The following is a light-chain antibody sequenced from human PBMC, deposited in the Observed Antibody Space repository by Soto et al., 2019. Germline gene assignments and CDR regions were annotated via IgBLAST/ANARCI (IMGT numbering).Light chain of an antibody. Sequence: QSALTQPASVSGSPGQSITISCTRTSSDVGSYNFVSWYQQHPGKVPKVMIYEVSKRPSGVSDRFSGSKSGNTASLTISGLQAEDEADYYCCADAGRSTYVFGTVTKLTVL. CDR3: CADAGRSTYV. J-gene: IGLJ1*01. CDR1: SSDVGSYNF. CDR2: EVS. V-gene: IGLV2-23*02.